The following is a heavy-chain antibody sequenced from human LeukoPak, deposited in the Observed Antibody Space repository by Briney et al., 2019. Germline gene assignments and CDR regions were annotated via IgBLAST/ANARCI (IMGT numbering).Heavy chain of an antibody. CDR1: GGSISSSNW. D-gene: IGHD3-22*01. CDR2: IYHSGST. V-gene: IGHV4-4*02. Sequence: SETLSLTCAVSGGSISSSNWWSWVRQPPGKGLEWIGEIYHSGSTNYNPSLKSRVTISVDMSKNQFSLKLSSVTAADTAVYYCARVVVQRYYFDYWGQGTLVTVSS. J-gene: IGHJ4*02. CDR3: ARVVVQRYYFDY.